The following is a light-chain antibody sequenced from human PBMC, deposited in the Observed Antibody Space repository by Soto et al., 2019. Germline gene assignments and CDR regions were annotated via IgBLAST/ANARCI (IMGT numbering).Light chain of an antibody. V-gene: IGLV1-40*01. CDR1: SSNIGAGYD. CDR3: QSYDCSLSAFYV. Sequence: QSVLTQPPSVSGAPGQRVTISCTGSSSNIGAGYDVHWYQQLPATAPKLLIYGNSNRPSGVPDRFSGSKSGTSASLAITGLQAEDEADYYCQSYDCSLSAFYVFGTGTKVTVL. CDR2: GNS. J-gene: IGLJ1*01.